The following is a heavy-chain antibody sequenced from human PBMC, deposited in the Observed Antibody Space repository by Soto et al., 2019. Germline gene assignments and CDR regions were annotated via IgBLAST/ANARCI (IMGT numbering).Heavy chain of an antibody. CDR1: GFTFTSSA. J-gene: IGHJ6*02. Sequence: RASVKVSCKASGFTFTSSAVQWVLQARGQRLEWIGWIVVGSGNTNYAQKFQERVTITRDMSTSTAYMELSSLRSEDTAVYYCAAPNRYNWNLAYYYYGMDVWGQGTTVTVSS. V-gene: IGHV1-58*01. D-gene: IGHD1-20*01. CDR2: IVVGSGNT. CDR3: AAPNRYNWNLAYYYYGMDV.